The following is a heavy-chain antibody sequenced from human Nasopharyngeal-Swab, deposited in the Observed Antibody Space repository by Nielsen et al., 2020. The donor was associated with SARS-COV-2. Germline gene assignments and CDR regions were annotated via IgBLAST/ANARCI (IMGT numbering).Heavy chain of an antibody. CDR2: IYYSGST. Sequence: IRQCLGKGLEWIGSIYYSGSTYYNPSLKRRVTISVDTSKNQFSLKLSSVTAADTAVYYCARLDVSAAGRDYWGQGTLVTVSS. V-gene: IGHV4-39*01. J-gene: IGHJ4*02. D-gene: IGHD6-13*01. CDR3: ARLDVSAAGRDY.